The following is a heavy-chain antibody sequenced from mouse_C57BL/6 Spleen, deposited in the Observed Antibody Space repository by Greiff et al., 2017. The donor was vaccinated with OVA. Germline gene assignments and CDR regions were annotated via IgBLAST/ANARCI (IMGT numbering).Heavy chain of an antibody. V-gene: IGHV5-16*01. Sequence: EVQRVESEGGLVQPGSSMKLSCTASGFTFSDYYMAWVRQVPEKGLEWVANINYDGSSTYYLDSLKSRFIISGDNAKNILYLQMSSLKSEDTATYYCARAPFYAMDYWSQGTSVTVSS. CDR2: INYDGSST. CDR3: ARAPFYAMDY. J-gene: IGHJ4*01. CDR1: GFTFSDYY.